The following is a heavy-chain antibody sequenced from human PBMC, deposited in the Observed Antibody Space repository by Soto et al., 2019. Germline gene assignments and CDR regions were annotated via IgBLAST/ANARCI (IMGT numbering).Heavy chain of an antibody. D-gene: IGHD5-12*01. CDR3: AHRPRGYADDFDY. CDR1: GFSLSTRGED. CDR2: IYWDEDT. V-gene: IGHV2-5*02. Sequence: QITLKESGPTLVKPTQTLTLTCTFSGFSLSTRGEDLGWFRQPPGKALEWLALIYWDEDTWYSPSLKSRLTITDDTSKNQVVLTMTNMDPVDTSTYYCAHRPRGYADDFDYLGQGTLVTVSS. J-gene: IGHJ4*02.